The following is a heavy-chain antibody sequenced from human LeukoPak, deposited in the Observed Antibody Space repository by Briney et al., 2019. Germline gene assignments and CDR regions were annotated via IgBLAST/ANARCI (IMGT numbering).Heavy chain of an antibody. CDR2: IYSGGST. V-gene: IGHV3-66*01. D-gene: IGHD4-17*01. CDR3: AGGYGDSGLN. J-gene: IGHJ4*02. CDR1: GFTVSSTY. Sequence: GGSLRLSWAASGFTVSSTYMTWVRQAPGKGLEWVSLIYSGGSTFYADSVKGRFSISRDNSKNTLYLQMNSLRAEDTAVYYCAGGYGDSGLNWGQGTQVTVSS.